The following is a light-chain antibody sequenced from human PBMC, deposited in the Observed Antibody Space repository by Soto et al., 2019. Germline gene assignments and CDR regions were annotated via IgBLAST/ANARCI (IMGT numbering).Light chain of an antibody. J-gene: IGKJ5*01. Sequence: QSPATLSVSPGERANLSCRASESVSRNLAWYQQKPGQAPRLLIYDASTRATGIPDRFSGGGSGTEFTLTISSLQSEDFVVYYCQQYNSWPPITFGQGTRLEIK. CDR2: DAS. CDR1: ESVSRN. V-gene: IGKV3-15*01. CDR3: QQYNSWPPIT.